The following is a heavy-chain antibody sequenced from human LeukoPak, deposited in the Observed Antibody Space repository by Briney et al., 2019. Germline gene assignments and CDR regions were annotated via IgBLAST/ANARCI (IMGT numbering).Heavy chain of an antibody. CDR3: ARNGGYGKFDY. Sequence: PSETLSLTCAVSGYSIRSVYYWGWIRRPPGKGLEWIGTIDHSGSIYYNPSLRSRVTMSVDTSKNQFSLKLSSVTAADTAFYYCARNGGYGKFDYWGQGTLVTVSS. J-gene: IGHJ4*02. D-gene: IGHD1-26*01. V-gene: IGHV4-38-2*01. CDR2: IDHSGSI. CDR1: GYSIRSVYY.